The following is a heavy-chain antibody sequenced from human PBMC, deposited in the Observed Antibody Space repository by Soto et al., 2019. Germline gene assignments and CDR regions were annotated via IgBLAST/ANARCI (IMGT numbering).Heavy chain of an antibody. Sequence: PGWSLRLSCAASVFTFINAWMSWVRQAPGKGLEWVGRIKSKTDGGTTDYAAPVKGRFTISRDDSKNTLYLQMNSLKTEDTAVYYCTTDDTPRYYDFWSGSYLRFDPWGQGTLVTVSS. J-gene: IGHJ5*02. CDR2: IKSKTDGGTT. CDR1: VFTFINAW. D-gene: IGHD3-3*01. CDR3: TTDDTPRYYDFWSGSYLRFDP. V-gene: IGHV3-15*01.